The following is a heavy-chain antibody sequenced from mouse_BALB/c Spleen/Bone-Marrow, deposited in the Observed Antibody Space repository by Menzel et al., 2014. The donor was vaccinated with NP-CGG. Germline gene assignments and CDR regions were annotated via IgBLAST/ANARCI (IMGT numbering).Heavy chain of an antibody. CDR3: ARYGKVRNAMDY. V-gene: IGHV1-67*01. CDR1: GYTFTDYA. D-gene: IGHD2-14*01. Sequence: VQLQQSGAELVRPGVSVKISCKGSGYTFTDYAIHWVKQSHAKSLEWLGLISGYYGDAIYNQKFKGKATMTVDKSSRSTYMVLARLTAEDSAIYCCARYGKVRNAMDYWGQGAPVTVSS. CDR2: ISGYYGDA. J-gene: IGHJ4*01.